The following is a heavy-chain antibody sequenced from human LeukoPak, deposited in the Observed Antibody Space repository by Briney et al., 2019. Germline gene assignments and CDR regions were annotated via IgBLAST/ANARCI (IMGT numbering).Heavy chain of an antibody. V-gene: IGHV4-59*01. J-gene: IGHJ6*03. D-gene: IGHD6-19*01. Sequence: SETLSLTCTDSGGSISSYYWSWIRQPPGKGLEWIGHIYDTGSTNYNPSLKSRVTISVDTSKNQFSLKLSSVTAADTAVYYCARDLRGITVAGPKNYYYMDVWGKGTTVTVSS. CDR2: IYDTGST. CDR1: GGSISSYY. CDR3: ARDLRGITVAGPKNYYYMDV.